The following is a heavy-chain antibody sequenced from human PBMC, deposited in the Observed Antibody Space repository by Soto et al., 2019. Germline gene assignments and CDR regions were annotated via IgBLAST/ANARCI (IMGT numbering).Heavy chain of an antibody. CDR2: VYSNGDT. V-gene: IGHV4-4*08. D-gene: IGHD1-20*01. Sequence: QLQLQESGPGLVKPSETLSLTCTVSDGSISSYYWSWIRQPPGKGLEWIGYVYSNGDTSFNPSLKRRVPISVDPSRNRFSLRVNSVTAADTAVYYCARRITGDPHFDLWGRGTLVTVSS. CDR3: ARRITGDPHFDL. J-gene: IGHJ2*01. CDR1: DGSISSYY.